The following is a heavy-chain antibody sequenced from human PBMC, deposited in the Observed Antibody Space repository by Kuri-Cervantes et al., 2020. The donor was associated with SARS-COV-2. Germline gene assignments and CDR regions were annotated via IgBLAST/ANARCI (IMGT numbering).Heavy chain of an antibody. J-gene: IGHJ4*02. Sequence: GSLRLSCAASGFTFSNAWMNWVRQAPGKGLEWIGYIYYSGSTNYNPSLKSRVTISVDTSKNQFSLKLSSVTAADTAVYYCASSGGDYYDSSGYSLFDYWGQGTLVTVSS. CDR1: GFTFSNAW. CDR2: IYYSGST. V-gene: IGHV4-59*01. D-gene: IGHD3-22*01. CDR3: ASSGGDYYDSSGYSLFDY.